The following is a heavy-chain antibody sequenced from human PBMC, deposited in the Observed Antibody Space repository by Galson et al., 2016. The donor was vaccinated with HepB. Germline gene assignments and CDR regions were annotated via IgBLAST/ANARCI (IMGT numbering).Heavy chain of an antibody. J-gene: IGHJ3*02. CDR1: GGSISRSSYY. D-gene: IGHD3-10*02. V-gene: IGHV4-39*01. CDR3: ARRMLRPDAFDI. CDR2: IYYSGRT. Sequence: SETLSLTCTVSGGSISRSSYYWGWIRQPPGKGLEWIGSIYYSGRTYYNPSPKSRRSISGDTSKNQFSLKLSSVTAADTAVYYCARRMLRPDAFDIWGQGTMVTVSS.